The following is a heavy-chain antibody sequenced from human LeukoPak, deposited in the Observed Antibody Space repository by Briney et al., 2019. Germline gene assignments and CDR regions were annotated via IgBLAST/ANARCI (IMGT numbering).Heavy chain of an antibody. D-gene: IGHD5-18*01. CDR1: GFTFSSYG. Sequence: GRSLRLSCAASGFTFSSYGMHWVRQAPGKGLEWVAVISYDGSNKYYADSVKGRFTISRDNSKNTLYLQMNSLRAEDTAVYYRAKDVAQLWLRGVNYFDYWGQGTLVTVSS. J-gene: IGHJ4*02. CDR2: ISYDGSNK. CDR3: AKDVAQLWLRGVNYFDY. V-gene: IGHV3-30*18.